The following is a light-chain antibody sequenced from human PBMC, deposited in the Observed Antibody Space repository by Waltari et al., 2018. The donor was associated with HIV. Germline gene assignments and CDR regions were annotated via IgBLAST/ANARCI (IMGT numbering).Light chain of an antibody. CDR3: QSYDNSLGVV. CDR2: GST. CDR1: SSNIGAPYD. J-gene: IGLJ2*01. Sequence: QSVLTQSPSVSGAPGQRVTISCTGGSSNIGAPYDVHWYQQFPGTAPKLLIYGSTNRPSGVPDRFSGSKSGTSASLAITGLQAEDEADYYCQSYDNSLGVVFGGGTKLTVL. V-gene: IGLV1-40*01.